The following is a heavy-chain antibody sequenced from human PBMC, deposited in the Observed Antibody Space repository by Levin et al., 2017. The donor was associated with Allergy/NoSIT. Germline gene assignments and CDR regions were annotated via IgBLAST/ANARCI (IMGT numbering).Heavy chain of an antibody. D-gene: IGHD3-22*01. CDR1: GGSVSSGSYY. V-gene: IGHV4-61*01. Sequence: SETLSLTCTVSGGSVSSGSYYWSWIRQPPGKGLEWIGYIYYSGSTNYNPSLKSRVTISVDTSKNQFSLKLSSVTAADTAVYYCARAYDSSGYYYGPKKYYDYGMDVWGQGTTVTVSS. J-gene: IGHJ6*02. CDR3: ARAYDSSGYYYGPKKYYDYGMDV. CDR2: IYYSGST.